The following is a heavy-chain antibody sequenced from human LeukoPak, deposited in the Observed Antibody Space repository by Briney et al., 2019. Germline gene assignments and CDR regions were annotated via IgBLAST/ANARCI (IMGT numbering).Heavy chain of an antibody. CDR2: ISYDGSNK. J-gene: IGHJ4*02. CDR3: ARDGGYSSGWSPGY. Sequence: GGSLRLSCAASGFTFSSYAMHWVRQAPGKGLEWVAVISYDGSNKYYADSVKGRFTISRDNSKNTLYLQMNSLRAEDTAVYYCARDGGYSSGWSPGYWGQGTLVTVSS. V-gene: IGHV3-30*04. CDR1: GFTFSSYA. D-gene: IGHD6-19*01.